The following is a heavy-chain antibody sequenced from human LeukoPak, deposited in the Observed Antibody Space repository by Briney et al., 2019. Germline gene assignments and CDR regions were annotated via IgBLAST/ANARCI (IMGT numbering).Heavy chain of an antibody. D-gene: IGHD6-19*01. CDR1: GFTLSSYS. V-gene: IGHV3-64*01. Sequence: GGSLRLSYAASGFTLSSYSMHWVRQAPGKGLEFVSAISRNGRNTYYANSVKGRFTISRDISKNTLYLQMGSLRPEDMAVYYCARLDSGSACASWGQGILVTVSS. CDR3: ARLDSGSACAS. J-gene: IGHJ1*01. CDR2: ISRNGRNT.